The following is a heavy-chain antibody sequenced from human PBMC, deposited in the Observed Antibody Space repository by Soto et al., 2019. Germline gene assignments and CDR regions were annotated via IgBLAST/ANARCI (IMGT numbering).Heavy chain of an antibody. CDR2: FYHTGKT. J-gene: IGHJ3*01. CDR3: AREMHASIEVFDV. V-gene: IGHV4-31*03. CDR1: GASLISGGYY. D-gene: IGHD2-21*01. Sequence: QVQLQESGPGLVKPSQTLSLTCTVSGASLISGGYYWTWIRHHPGKGLEWIGYFYHTGKTYYNPSLESRLSISGDPSKTHFSLTLTSVTAADTAVYYCAREMHASIEVFDVWGQGTVVTVSS.